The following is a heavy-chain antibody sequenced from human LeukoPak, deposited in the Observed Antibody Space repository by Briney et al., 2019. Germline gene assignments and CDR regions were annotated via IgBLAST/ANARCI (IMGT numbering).Heavy chain of an antibody. CDR1: GFTFSSYA. CDR3: AKKVVVGATSPYSDFQD. D-gene: IGHD1-26*01. Sequence: GSLRLSCVASGFTFSSYAMSWVRQAPGKGLEWVSAISGSGVTTHYAGSVKGRFSISRDNSKNTLYLQMNSLGAEDTALYYCAKKVVVGATSPYSDFQDWGQGTLVTVSS. CDR2: ISGSGVTT. V-gene: IGHV3-23*01. J-gene: IGHJ1*01.